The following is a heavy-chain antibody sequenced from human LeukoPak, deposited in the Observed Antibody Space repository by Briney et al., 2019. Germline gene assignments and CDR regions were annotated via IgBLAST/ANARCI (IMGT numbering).Heavy chain of an antibody. CDR2: IYYTGTT. V-gene: IGHV4-59*01. Sequence: SETLSLTCAVYGGSFSGYYWSWIRQPPGKGLEWIGYIYYTGTTDYNPSLKSRVTMSVDTSKDQFSLKLSSVTAADTAVYYCARGGSYRFDFWGQGTLVTVSS. D-gene: IGHD1-26*01. J-gene: IGHJ4*02. CDR3: ARGGSYRFDF. CDR1: GGSFSGYY.